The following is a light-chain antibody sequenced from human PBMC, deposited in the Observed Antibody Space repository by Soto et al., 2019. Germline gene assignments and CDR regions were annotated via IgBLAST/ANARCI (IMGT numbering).Light chain of an antibody. V-gene: IGKV2-28*01. CDR2: LGS. CDR1: QSLLHRNGYNY. Sequence: DIVMTQSPLSLPVTLGEPASFSCRSSQSLLHRNGYNYLDWYLQKPGQSPQLLIYLGSNRASGVPAWFSGSGSGTDFTLRISRVEAEDVGVYYFMQALQTPPITIGKGTRLEIK. J-gene: IGKJ5*01. CDR3: MQALQTPPIT.